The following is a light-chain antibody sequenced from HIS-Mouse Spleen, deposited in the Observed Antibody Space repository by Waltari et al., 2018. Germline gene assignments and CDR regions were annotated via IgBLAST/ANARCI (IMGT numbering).Light chain of an antibody. CDR1: ALPKKY. V-gene: IGLV3-10*01. CDR3: YSTDSSGNHRV. Sequence: SYGLTQPPSVSVSPGQTARITCSGDALPKKYAYWYQQKSGQAPLLVIYEESKRPSGFPERFSGSSSGTMATLTISGAQVEDEADYYCYSTDSSGNHRVFGGGTKLTVL. J-gene: IGLJ2*01. CDR2: EES.